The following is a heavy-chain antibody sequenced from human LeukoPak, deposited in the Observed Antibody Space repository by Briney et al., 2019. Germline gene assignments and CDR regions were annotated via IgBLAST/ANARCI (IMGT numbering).Heavy chain of an antibody. V-gene: IGHV3-53*01. Sequence: GGSLRLSCAASGFTVSSNYMSWVRQAPGKGLEWVSVIYSGGSTYYADSVKGRFTISRDNSKNTLYLQMNSLRAEDTAVYYCAKISRYCSSTSCYTYYYYYGMDVWGQGTTVTVSS. D-gene: IGHD2-2*02. CDR1: GFTVSSNY. CDR2: IYSGGST. CDR3: AKISRYCSSTSCYTYYYYYGMDV. J-gene: IGHJ6*02.